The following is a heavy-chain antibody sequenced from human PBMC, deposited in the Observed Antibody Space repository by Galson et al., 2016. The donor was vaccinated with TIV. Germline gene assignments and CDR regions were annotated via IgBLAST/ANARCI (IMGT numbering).Heavy chain of an antibody. CDR1: GDSVSSKSAA. D-gene: IGHD5-24*01. J-gene: IGHJ4*02. CDR2: TYSRSRWYN. V-gene: IGHV6-1*01. CDR3: ASGGGDGQKALTHFDH. Sequence: CAISGDSVSSKSAAWNWIRQSPSRGLEWLGRTYSRSRWYNEYAVSVRSRISINPDTSKNQFSLQLNSVTPEDTAIYYCASGGGDGQKALTHFDHWGQGTLVTVSS.